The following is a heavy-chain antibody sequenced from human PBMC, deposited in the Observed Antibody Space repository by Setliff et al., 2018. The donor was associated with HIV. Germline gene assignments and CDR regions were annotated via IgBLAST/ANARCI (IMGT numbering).Heavy chain of an antibody. CDR1: GYTFTTYG. Sequence: ASVKVSCKASGYTFTTYGISWVRQAPGHGLEWMGWINGGNGKTKHSQKFQGRVTFTRDTPTTTAYMELSSLRSEDTAVYYCARVWFGETIFDYWGQGTLVTVSS. D-gene: IGHD3-10*01. CDR2: INGGNGKT. CDR3: ARVWFGETIFDY. V-gene: IGHV1-3*01. J-gene: IGHJ4*02.